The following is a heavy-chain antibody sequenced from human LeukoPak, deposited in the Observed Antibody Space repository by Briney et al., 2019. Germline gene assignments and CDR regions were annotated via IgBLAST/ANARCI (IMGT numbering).Heavy chain of an antibody. Sequence: GGSLRLSCAASGFTFSNYEMNWVRQAPGKGLEWVSYISSRGSTTYYADSVKGRFTISRDNAKNTLYLQMNSLRAEDTAVYYCARDFTETGVTTAGPYLGQGTLVTVSS. J-gene: IGHJ4*02. CDR3: ARDFTETGVTTAGPY. D-gene: IGHD6-13*01. V-gene: IGHV3-48*03. CDR1: GFTFSNYE. CDR2: ISSRGSTT.